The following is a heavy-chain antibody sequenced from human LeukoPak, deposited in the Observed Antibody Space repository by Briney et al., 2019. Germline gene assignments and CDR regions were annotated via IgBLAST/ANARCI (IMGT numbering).Heavy chain of an antibody. CDR2: ISWNSGSI. J-gene: IGHJ4*02. V-gene: IGHV3-9*01. CDR3: AKGSQYQLSMYYFDY. CDR1: GFTFDDYA. D-gene: IGHD2-2*01. Sequence: SLRLSCAASGFTFDDYAMHWVRQAPGKGLEWVSGISWNSGSIGYVDSVKGRFTISRDNAKNSLYLQMNSLRAEDTALYYCAKGSQYQLSMYYFDYWGQGTLVTVSS.